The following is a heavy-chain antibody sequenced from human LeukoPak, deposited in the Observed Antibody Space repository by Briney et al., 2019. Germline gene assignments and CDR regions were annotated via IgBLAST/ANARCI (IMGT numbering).Heavy chain of an antibody. D-gene: IGHD2-8*01. CDR2: IIPIFGTA. J-gene: IGHJ6*03. CDR3: ARVRLHVDNGVWLTYYMDV. Sequence: SSVKVSCKPSGGTFSSYAISWVRQAPGQGLEWMGRIIPIFGTANYAQKFQGRVTITTDESTSTAYMELSSLRSEDTAVYYCARVRLHVDNGVWLTYYMDVWGKGTTVTVSS. V-gene: IGHV1-69*05. CDR1: GGTFSSYA.